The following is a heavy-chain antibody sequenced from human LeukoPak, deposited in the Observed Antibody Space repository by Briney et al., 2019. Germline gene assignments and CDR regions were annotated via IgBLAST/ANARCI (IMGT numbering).Heavy chain of an antibody. CDR3: ARDQRSLFDV. Sequence: PSETLSLTCSVSDGSINSDTCYWGWIRQPPGKGLEWIASIYSGGNTFYNPSLKSRVTISIDTSKKQFSLKLTSVTAADTAVYYCARDQRSLFDVWGRDPWSPSPQ. CDR1: DGSINSDTCY. CDR2: IYSGGNT. V-gene: IGHV4-39*07. J-gene: IGHJ4*02. D-gene: IGHD1-26*01.